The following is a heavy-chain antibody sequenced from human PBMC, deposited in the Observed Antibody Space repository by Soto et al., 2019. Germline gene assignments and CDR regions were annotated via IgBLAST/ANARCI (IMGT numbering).Heavy chain of an antibody. Sequence: GGSLRLSCAASGFTFSSYGMHWVRQAPGKGLEWVAVISYDGSNKYYADSVKGRFTISRDNSKNTLYLQMNSLRAEDTAVYYCAKDRSVSSNWFDPWGQGTLVTVSS. CDR1: GFTFSSYG. J-gene: IGHJ5*02. V-gene: IGHV3-30*18. CDR2: ISYDGSNK. CDR3: AKDRSVSSNWFDP.